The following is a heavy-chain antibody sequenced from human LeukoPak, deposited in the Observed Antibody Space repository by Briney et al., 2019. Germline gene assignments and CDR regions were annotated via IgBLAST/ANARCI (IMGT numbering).Heavy chain of an antibody. CDR1: GGSISSYY. CDR3: ARDSGVGFDI. V-gene: IGHV4-59*01. CDR2: IYDSGST. J-gene: IGHJ3*02. Sequence: ASETLSLTCTVSGGSISSYYWNWIRQPPGKGMEWIGYIYDSGSTNYNPSLNSRVTISVDTSKNQFSLKLSSVTAADTAVYYCARDSGVGFDIWGQGTMVTVSS.